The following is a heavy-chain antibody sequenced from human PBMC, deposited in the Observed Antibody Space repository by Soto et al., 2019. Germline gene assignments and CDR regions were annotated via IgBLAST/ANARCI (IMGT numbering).Heavy chain of an antibody. D-gene: IGHD3-22*01. CDR1: GYSFFNYW. CDR3: ARQPSRGLLYYFYGMDV. J-gene: IGHJ6*02. CDR2: IYPGDSDT. V-gene: IGHV5-51*01. Sequence: PGESLTISCKGSGYSFFNYWIAWVRQMPGKGLEWMGIIYPGDSDTRYSPSFQGQVTISADKSISTAYLQWSSLKASDTAMYYCARQPSRGLLYYFYGMDVWGQGTTVTVAS.